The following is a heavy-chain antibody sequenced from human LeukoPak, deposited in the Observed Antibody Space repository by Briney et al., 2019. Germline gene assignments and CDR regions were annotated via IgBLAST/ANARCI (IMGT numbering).Heavy chain of an antibody. CDR1: GITLSNYG. D-gene: IGHD3-22*01. Sequence: GSLRLSCAVSGITLSNYGMSWVRQAPGKGLEWVAGISDSGGRTNYADSVKGRFTISRDNPKNTLYLQMNSLRAEDTAVYFCAKRGVVIRVILVGLHKEAYYFDSWGQGALVTVSS. V-gene: IGHV3-23*01. J-gene: IGHJ4*02. CDR2: ISDSGGRT. CDR3: AKRGVVIRVILVGLHKEAYYFDS.